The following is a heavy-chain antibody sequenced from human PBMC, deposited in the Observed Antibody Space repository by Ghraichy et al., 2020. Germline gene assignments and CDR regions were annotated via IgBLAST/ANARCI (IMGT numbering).Heavy chain of an antibody. CDR3: AILASNGVDV. CDR2: IYHSGTG. Sequence: SETLSLTCAVSGGSVTSGSYSWTCIRQPPGKGLEWIGYIYHSGTGYYNPSLESRVSFSVDRSRNQFSLDLTSVTAADTAIYYCAILASNGVDVWGQGTTVTVSS. CDR1: GGSVTSGSYS. J-gene: IGHJ6*02. V-gene: IGHV4-30-2*01. D-gene: IGHD3-3*01.